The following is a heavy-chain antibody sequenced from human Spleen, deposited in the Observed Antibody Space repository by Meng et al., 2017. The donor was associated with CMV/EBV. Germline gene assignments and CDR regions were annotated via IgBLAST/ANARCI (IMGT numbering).Heavy chain of an antibody. J-gene: IGHJ2*01. CDR3: ARGSPATRYFDL. CDR2: SRNKASSYTT. Sequence: GESLKISCAASGFIFSDRYMDWLRQAPGKGLEWVARSRNKASSYTTEYVASVKGRFTISRDESENSLYLQMNSLQAEDTAVYYCARGSPATRYFDLWGRGTLVTVSS. D-gene: IGHD1-1*01. V-gene: IGHV3-72*01. CDR1: GFIFSDRY.